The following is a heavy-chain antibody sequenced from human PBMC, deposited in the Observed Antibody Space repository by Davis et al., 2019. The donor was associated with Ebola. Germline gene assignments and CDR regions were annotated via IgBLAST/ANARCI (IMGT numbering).Heavy chain of an antibody. CDR3: ASGPYYYDSSAKKVGAFDI. Sequence: ASVKVSCKASGYTFTSYGISWVRQAPGQGLEWMGWISAYNGNTNYAQKLQGRVTMTTDTSTSTAYMELRSLRSEDTAVYYCASGPYYYDSSAKKVGAFDIWGQGTMVTVSS. CDR1: GYTFTSYG. V-gene: IGHV1-18*04. CDR2: ISAYNGNT. J-gene: IGHJ3*02. D-gene: IGHD3-22*01.